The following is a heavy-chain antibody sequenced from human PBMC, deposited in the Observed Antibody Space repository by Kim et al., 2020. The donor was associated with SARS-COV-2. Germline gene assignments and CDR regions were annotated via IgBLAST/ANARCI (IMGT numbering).Heavy chain of an antibody. CDR3: ARAVWAAALFDY. Sequence: YYVDSVKGRFTISRDNAKNSLYLQMNSLRAEDTAVYYCARAVWAAALFDYWGQGTLVTVSS. D-gene: IGHD6-13*01. J-gene: IGHJ4*02. V-gene: IGHV3-7*01.